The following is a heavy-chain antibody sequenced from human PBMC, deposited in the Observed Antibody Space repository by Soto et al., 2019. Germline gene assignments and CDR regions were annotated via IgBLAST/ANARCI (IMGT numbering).Heavy chain of an antibody. CDR2: IIPIFGTA. CDR1: GGTFSSYA. V-gene: IGHV1-69*06. D-gene: IGHD5-12*01. CDR3: ARQGRYSGYDWNY. J-gene: IGHJ4*02. Sequence: VASVKVSCKASGGTFSSYAISWVRQAPGQGLEWMGGIIPIFGTANYAQKFQGRVTITADKSTSTAYMELSRLRSEDKAVYYCARQGRYSGYDWNYWGQGTLVTVSS.